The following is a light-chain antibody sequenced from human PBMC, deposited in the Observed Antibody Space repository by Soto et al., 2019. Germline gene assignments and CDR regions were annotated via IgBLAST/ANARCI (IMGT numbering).Light chain of an antibody. J-gene: IGKJ1*01. CDR2: KAS. Sequence: DIQRTEAPSSLSTSVGGGVTGTCVAIGSISIWLAWYQQKPGKAPKLLIYKASSLESGVPSRFTGSGSGTEFTLTISTPQPDDFATYSCQQYNSYPWPFGQGTKVDI. CDR3: QQYNSYPWP. CDR1: GSISIW. V-gene: IGKV1-5*03.